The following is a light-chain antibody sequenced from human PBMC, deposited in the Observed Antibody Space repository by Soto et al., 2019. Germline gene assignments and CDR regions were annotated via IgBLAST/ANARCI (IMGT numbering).Light chain of an antibody. V-gene: IGLV1-44*01. Sequence: QSVLTQPPSASGTPGQRVTISCSGTSSNIGSNTVNWYQQLPGTAPNLLIYSNNQRPSGVPDRFSGSKSGTSASLAISVLQSEEEADYYCAAWDDSLNGHVVFGGGTKLTVL. CDR2: SNN. J-gene: IGLJ2*01. CDR1: SSNIGSNT. CDR3: AAWDDSLNGHVV.